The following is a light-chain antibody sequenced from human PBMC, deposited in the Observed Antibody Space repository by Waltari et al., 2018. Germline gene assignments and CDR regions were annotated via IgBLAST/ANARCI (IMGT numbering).Light chain of an antibody. CDR1: KLGDKF. Sequence: SYELTQSPSLSVSPGQTASITCSGDKLGDKFASWYQQKPGQPPVLVIYQDTKRPSGIPERFSGTNSANTATLTITGTQSMDEADYFCQAWDSGVVFGGGTKLTVL. CDR3: QAWDSGVV. V-gene: IGLV3-1*01. J-gene: IGLJ3*02. CDR2: QDT.